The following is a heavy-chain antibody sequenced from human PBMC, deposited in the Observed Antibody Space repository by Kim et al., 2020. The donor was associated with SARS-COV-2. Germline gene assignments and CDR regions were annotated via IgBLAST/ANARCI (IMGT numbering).Heavy chain of an antibody. CDR1: GFTFSSYA. CDR3: AKDPTTIYPRVYYGMDV. CDR2: ISGSGGST. D-gene: IGHD2-21*02. Sequence: GGSLRLSCAASGFTFSSYAMSWVRQAPGKGLEWVSAISGSGGSTYYADSVKGRFTISRDNSKNTLYLQMNSLRAEDTAVYYCAKDPTTIYPRVYYGMDVWGQGTTVTVSS. J-gene: IGHJ6*02. V-gene: IGHV3-23*01.